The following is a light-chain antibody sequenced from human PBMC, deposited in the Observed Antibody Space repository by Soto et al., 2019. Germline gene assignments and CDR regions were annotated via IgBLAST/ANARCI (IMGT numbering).Light chain of an antibody. V-gene: IGKV3-15*01. Sequence: EIVMTQSPATLSVSPGERATLSCRASQSVTSNLAWYQQKPGQAPRLLIYGASTRATGIPARFSGSGSGTEFTLTISSLQSEDFGVYYCQQYNNWPLTFRGGTKVEIK. J-gene: IGKJ4*01. CDR3: QQYNNWPLT. CDR2: GAS. CDR1: QSVTSN.